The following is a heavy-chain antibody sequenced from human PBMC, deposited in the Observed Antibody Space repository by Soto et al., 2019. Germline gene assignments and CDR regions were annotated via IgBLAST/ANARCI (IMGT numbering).Heavy chain of an antibody. J-gene: IGHJ4*02. CDR1: GFTFTRYS. V-gene: IGHV3-21*01. CDR2: ISSTTNYI. Sequence: SLRLSCAAAGFTFTRYSMNWFRQAPVKGLEWVSSISSTTNYIYYADSMKGRFTVSRDNAKNSVYLEMNSLSAEDTAVYYCARESEDLTSNFDYWGQGTLVTVSS. CDR3: ARESEDLTSNFDY.